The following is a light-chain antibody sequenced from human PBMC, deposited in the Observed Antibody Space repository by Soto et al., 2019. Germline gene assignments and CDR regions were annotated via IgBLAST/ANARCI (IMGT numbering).Light chain of an antibody. V-gene: IGKV3-20*01. CDR1: QSVSSSY. J-gene: IGKJ1*01. CDR2: DAS. CDR3: QQYGGSPPT. Sequence: EIVLTQSPGTLSLSPGERASLSCISSQSVSSSYLAWYQQIPGQAPRLLINDASRRATCIPDRFSGSGSGTDFTLTISRLEPEDFAVYYCQQYGGSPPTFGQGTKVDIK.